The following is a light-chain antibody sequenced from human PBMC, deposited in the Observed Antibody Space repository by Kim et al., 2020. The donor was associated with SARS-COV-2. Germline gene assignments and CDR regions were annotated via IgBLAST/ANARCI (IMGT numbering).Light chain of an antibody. CDR3: QKYNSDPRT. CDR1: QGISNS. J-gene: IGKJ1*01. Sequence: ASVGDRVTITCRASQGISNSLAWYQQKPEKAPKVLIYAASTLQTGVPSRFSGSGSGTDFTLTISSLQPEDVATYYCQKYNSDPRTFGQGTKVDIK. CDR2: AAS. V-gene: IGKV1-27*01.